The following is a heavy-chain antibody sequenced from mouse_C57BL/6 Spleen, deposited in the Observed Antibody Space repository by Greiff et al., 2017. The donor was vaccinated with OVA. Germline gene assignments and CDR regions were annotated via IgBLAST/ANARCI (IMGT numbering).Heavy chain of an antibody. CDR3: SRGSYDGYGFDV. V-gene: IGHV1-64*01. J-gene: IGHJ1*03. CDR1: GYTFTSYW. CDR2: IHPNSGST. Sequence: QVQLQQPGAELVKPGASVKLSCKASGYTFTSYWMHWVKQRPGQGLEWIGMIHPNSGSTNYNEKFKSKATLTVDKSSSTAYMQLSSLTSEDSAVYYCSRGSYDGYGFDVWGTGTTVTVSS. D-gene: IGHD2-3*01.